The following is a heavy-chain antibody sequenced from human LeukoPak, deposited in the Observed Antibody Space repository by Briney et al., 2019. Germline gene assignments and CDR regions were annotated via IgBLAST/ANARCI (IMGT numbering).Heavy chain of an antibody. D-gene: IGHD6-19*01. CDR1: GYTFTSYD. Sequence: ASVKVSCKASGYTFTSYDINWVRQATGQGLEWMGWMNPNSGNTGYAQKFQGRVTMTRNTSISTAYMELSSLRSEDTAVYYCARAIYSSGWYRASGDYFDYWGRGTLVTVSS. V-gene: IGHV1-8*01. J-gene: IGHJ4*02. CDR3: ARAIYSSGWYRASGDYFDY. CDR2: MNPNSGNT.